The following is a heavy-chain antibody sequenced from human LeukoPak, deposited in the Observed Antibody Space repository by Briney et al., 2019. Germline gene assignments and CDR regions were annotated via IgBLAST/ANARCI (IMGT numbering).Heavy chain of an antibody. D-gene: IGHD6-19*01. Sequence: GGSLRLSCAASGFTFSKYWMLWVRQAPGKGLESVSRINTDGTVTTYADSVKGRFTVSRDNADNTMFLQMNSVRDEDTAAYCCATKQWLAPPPDSWGQGTPVTVSS. V-gene: IGHV3-74*01. J-gene: IGHJ4*02. CDR2: INTDGTVT. CDR3: ATKQWLAPPPDS. CDR1: GFTFSKYW.